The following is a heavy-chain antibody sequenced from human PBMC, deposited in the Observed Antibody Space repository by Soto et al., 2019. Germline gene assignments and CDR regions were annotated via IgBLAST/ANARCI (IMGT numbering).Heavy chain of an antibody. CDR1: GFTFDDYA. Sequence: EVQLVESGGGLVQPGRSLRLSCAASGFTFDDYAMHWVRQAPGKGLEWVSGISWNSGSIGYADSVKGRFTISRDNAKNSLYLQMNSLRAEDTALYYCAKDARWFGELLSYYFDYWGQGTLVTVSS. V-gene: IGHV3-9*01. J-gene: IGHJ4*02. CDR3: AKDARWFGELLSYYFDY. D-gene: IGHD3-10*01. CDR2: ISWNSGSI.